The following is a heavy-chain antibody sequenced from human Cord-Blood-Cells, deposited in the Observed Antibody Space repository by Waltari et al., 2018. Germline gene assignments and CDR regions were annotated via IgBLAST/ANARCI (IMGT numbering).Heavy chain of an antibody. V-gene: IGHV3-21*01. J-gene: IGHJ4*02. Sequence: EVQLVGSGGGLVKPGGSLRLSCAASGFTFCSYSMNWVRQAPVKGVEWVCSISSSSSYIYYADAVTGRFTISRDNAKNSLYLQMNGLRAEDTAVYYCARVGGYSGYGYWGQGTLVTVSS. CDR3: ARVGGYSGYGY. D-gene: IGHD5-12*01. CDR1: GFTFCSYS. CDR2: ISSSSSYI.